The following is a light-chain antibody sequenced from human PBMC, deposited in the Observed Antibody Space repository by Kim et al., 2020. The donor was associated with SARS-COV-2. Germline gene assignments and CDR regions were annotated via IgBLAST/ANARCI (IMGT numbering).Light chain of an antibody. CDR1: QSVSSN. J-gene: IGKJ2*01. V-gene: IGKV3-15*01. Sequence: VSPGERATLSCRDSQSVSSNIAWYQQKSGQAPRLLIYGASTRATGIPARFSGSGSGTDFALTISSLQSEDLAVYYCQQYNNWPPYTFGQGTKLEI. CDR3: QQYNNWPPYT. CDR2: GAS.